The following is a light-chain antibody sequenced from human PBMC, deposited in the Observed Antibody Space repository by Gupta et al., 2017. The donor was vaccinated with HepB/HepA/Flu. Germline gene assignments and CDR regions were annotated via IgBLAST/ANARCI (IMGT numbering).Light chain of an antibody. CDR1: SSNIGSNT. CDR3: AAWDDSLNGHVV. J-gene: IGLJ2*01. Sequence: QSVLTQPPSASRTPGQRVTISCSGSSSNIGSNTVNWYQQLPGTAPKLLIYSNNQRPPGVPDRFSGSKSGTSASLAISGLQSEDEADYYCAAWDDSLNGHVVFGGGTKLTVL. CDR2: SNN. V-gene: IGLV1-44*01.